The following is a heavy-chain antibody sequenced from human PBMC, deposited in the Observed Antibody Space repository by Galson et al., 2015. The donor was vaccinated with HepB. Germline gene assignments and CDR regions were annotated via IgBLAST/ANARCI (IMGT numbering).Heavy chain of an antibody. CDR1: GFGFNTYA. D-gene: IGHD3-22*01. V-gene: IGHV3-30*03. CDR3: ARGIHSSGVDDTFDI. CDR2: ISYDGYNK. Sequence: SLRLSCAASGFGFNTYAMHWVRQAPGKGLDWVATISYDGYNKHYADSVKGRFTISRDNSKNTLYLQMNSLRNEDTALFYCARGIHSSGVDDTFDIWGQGTLVAVSS. J-gene: IGHJ3*02.